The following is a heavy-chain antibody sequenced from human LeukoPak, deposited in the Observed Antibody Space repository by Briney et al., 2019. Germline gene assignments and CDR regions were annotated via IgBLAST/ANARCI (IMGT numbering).Heavy chain of an antibody. Sequence: PSETLSLTCTVSGASITDYYWSWIRQPPAKELEWIGYIYYSGSPNYNPCLKSRVTFSLDTSQNQFSLKLTSVTAADTAVYYCAYGGDAYKTGYWGQGTLVTVS. CDR1: GASITDYY. J-gene: IGHJ4*02. CDR2: IYYSGSP. CDR3: AYGGDAYKTGY. D-gene: IGHD5-24*01. V-gene: IGHV4-59*01.